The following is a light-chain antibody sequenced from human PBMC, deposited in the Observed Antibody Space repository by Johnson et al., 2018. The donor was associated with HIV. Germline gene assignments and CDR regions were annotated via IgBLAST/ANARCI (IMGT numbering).Light chain of an antibody. CDR2: DNN. V-gene: IGLV1-51*01. Sequence: QSVLSQPPSVSAAPGQKVTISCSGSSSNIGNKYVSWYQQFPGTAPKLLIYDNNKRPSGIPDRFSGSKSGTSATLGITGLQTGDEADYFCGTWDNSLNVYVFGTATKVTVL. J-gene: IGLJ1*01. CDR3: GTWDNSLNVYV. CDR1: SSNIGNKY.